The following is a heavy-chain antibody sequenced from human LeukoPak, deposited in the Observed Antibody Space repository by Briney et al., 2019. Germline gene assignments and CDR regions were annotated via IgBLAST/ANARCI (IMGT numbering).Heavy chain of an antibody. V-gene: IGHV4-39*07. CDR1: GGSISTSNYY. J-gene: IGHJ4*02. CDR3: ARRRPSYDILTGYYRGSGPFDY. D-gene: IGHD3-9*01. Sequence: SETLSLACTVSGGSISTSNYYWGWIRQPPGKGLEWIGNIFYSGSTYSGPSLTSRLTISLDTSRNQFYMKLSFVTAADTAVYYCARRRPSYDILTGYYRGSGPFDYWGQGTLVTVSS. CDR2: IFYSGST.